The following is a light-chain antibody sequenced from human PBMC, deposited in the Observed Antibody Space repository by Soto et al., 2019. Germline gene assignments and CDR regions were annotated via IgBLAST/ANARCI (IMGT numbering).Light chain of an antibody. CDR1: SIDVGGYNY. V-gene: IGLV2-14*01. J-gene: IGLJ1*01. Sequence: QSVLTQPASVSGSPGQSITISCTGTSIDVGGYNYVSWYKQKSGKAPKLMIHEVSNRPSGVSNRFSGSKSGKTGSLTISGLQAEDEAHYYCSSYASSRAYVFGSGTKVTVL. CDR3: SSYASSRAYV. CDR2: EVS.